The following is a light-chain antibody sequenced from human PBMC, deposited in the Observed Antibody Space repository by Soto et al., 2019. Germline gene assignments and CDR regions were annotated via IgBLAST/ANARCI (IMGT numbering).Light chain of an antibody. V-gene: IGLV2-8*01. Sequence: QSVMTQPPSGSVARGQSVTISCPGTSSKVGGCNYVSWYQQHPGKAPKLMIYEVSKRPSGVPDRFSGSKSGNTASLPVSGLQAEDEADYYCSSYAGSANVFGTGTKVTVL. CDR3: SSYAGSANV. CDR2: EVS. J-gene: IGLJ1*01. CDR1: SSKVGGCNY.